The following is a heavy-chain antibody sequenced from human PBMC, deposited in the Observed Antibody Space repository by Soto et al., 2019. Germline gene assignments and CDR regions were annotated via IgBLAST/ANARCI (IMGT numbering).Heavy chain of an antibody. V-gene: IGHV1-69*01. Sequence: QVQLVQSGAEVKKPGSSVKVSCKASGGTFSSYAISWVRQAPGQGLEWMGGIIPIFGTANYAQNCQGRVRITADDSTSPAEVELSSLRSEDTAVYYWARVYYYGAGSYYEAFDYWGQGTLVTVSS. CDR2: IIPIFGTA. J-gene: IGHJ4*02. D-gene: IGHD3-10*01. CDR3: ARVYYYGAGSYYEAFDY. CDR1: GGTFSSYA.